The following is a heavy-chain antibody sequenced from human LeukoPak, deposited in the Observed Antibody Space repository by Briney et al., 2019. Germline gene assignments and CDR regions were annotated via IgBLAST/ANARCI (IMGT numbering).Heavy chain of an antibody. CDR2: IYHSGTT. Sequence: SETLSLTCTVSGYSISSGYYWGWIRHPPGRGLEWIGSIYHSGTTYYNPSLKSRVTISVDTSKNQFSLQLRSVTATDTAVYYCARNYYGDNWFDPWGQGTLVTVYS. J-gene: IGHJ5*02. CDR1: GYSISSGYY. CDR3: ARNYYGDNWFDP. V-gene: IGHV4-38-2*02. D-gene: IGHD3-10*01.